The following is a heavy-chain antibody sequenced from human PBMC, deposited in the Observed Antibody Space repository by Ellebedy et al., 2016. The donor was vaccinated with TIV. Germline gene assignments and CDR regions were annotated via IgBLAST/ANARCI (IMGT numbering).Heavy chain of an antibody. CDR1: GFNFRSYW. D-gene: IGHD4-17*01. CDR3: ARRASYGDYAVQVNPWFDP. CDR2: IRQEGDEL. Sequence: PGGSLRPSCAASGFNFRSYWMTWVRQAPGRGLEWVAKIRQEGDELYYVESVKGRFTISRDNAKNSLFLQMNSLRVEDTAVYYCARRASYGDYAVQVNPWFDPWGQGTLVTVSS. V-gene: IGHV3-7*01. J-gene: IGHJ5*02.